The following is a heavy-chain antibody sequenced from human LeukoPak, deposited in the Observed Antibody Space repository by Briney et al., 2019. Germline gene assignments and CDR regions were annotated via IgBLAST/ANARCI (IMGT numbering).Heavy chain of an antibody. V-gene: IGHV1-18*01. D-gene: IGHD3-3*01. CDR1: GYTFTSYG. CDR3: ARDPRASNYDFWSGYYTWDAFDI. J-gene: IGHJ3*02. Sequence: GASVKVSCKASGYTFTSYGISWVRQAPGQGLEWMGWISAYNGNTNYAQKLQGRVSMTTDTSTSTAYMELKRLRSDDTAVYYCARDPRASNYDFWSGYYTWDAFDIWGQGTMVTVSS. CDR2: ISAYNGNT.